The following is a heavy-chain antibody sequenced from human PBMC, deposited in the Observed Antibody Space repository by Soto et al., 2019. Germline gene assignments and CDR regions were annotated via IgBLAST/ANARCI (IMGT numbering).Heavy chain of an antibody. CDR1: GFTFSSYE. V-gene: IGHV3-48*03. D-gene: IGHD1-26*01. Sequence: GVSLRLSCAASGFTFSSYEMNWVRQAPGKGLEWVSYISSSGSTIYYADSVKGRFTISRDNAKNSLYLQMNSLRAEDTAVYYCARDRPSVGATYYFDYWGQGTLVTVSS. J-gene: IGHJ4*02. CDR2: ISSSGSTI. CDR3: ARDRPSVGATYYFDY.